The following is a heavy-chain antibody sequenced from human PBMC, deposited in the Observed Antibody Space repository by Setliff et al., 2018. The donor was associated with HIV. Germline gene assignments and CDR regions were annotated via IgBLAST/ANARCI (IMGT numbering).Heavy chain of an antibody. Sequence: KPSETLSLTCTVSGGSISSSSYYWGWIRQPPGKGLEWIGSIYYSGSAYYSPSLKSRVTISVDTSKNQFSLKLSSVTAADTAVYYCARRKGYCSGPSCLEFSWFDPWGQGTLVTVSS. CDR2: IYYSGSA. D-gene: IGHD2-2*01. V-gene: IGHV4-39*01. CDR1: GGSISSSSYY. J-gene: IGHJ5*02. CDR3: ARRKGYCSGPSCLEFSWFDP.